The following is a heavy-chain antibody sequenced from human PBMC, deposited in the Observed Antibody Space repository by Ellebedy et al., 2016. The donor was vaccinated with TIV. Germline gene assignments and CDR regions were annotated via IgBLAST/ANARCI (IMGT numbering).Heavy chain of an antibody. J-gene: IGHJ4*02. Sequence: MPSETLSLTCAVYGGSFNNYYWSWIRQLPGKGLEWIGEFNLGGTTNYNPSLKSRVTISVDNSKNQFSLKLNSVTAADTAVYYCAKWTVGYCSSASCYTGDYWGQGTLVTVSS. D-gene: IGHD2-2*02. V-gene: IGHV4-34*01. CDR2: FNLGGTT. CDR3: AKWTVGYCSSASCYTGDY. CDR1: GGSFNNYY.